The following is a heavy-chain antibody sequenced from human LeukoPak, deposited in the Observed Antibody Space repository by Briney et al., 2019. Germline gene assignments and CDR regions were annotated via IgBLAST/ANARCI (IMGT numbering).Heavy chain of an antibody. CDR3: ARAASGTSRDY. J-gene: IGHJ4*02. CDR1: GFTFSTYW. V-gene: IGHV3-7*04. D-gene: IGHD6-13*01. CDR2: IKQDGSEK. Sequence: GGSLRLSCAASGFTFSTYWMNWVRQAPGKGLEWVANIKQDGSEKYYVDSVKGRFTISRDNAKNSLYLQMGSLRTEDTAVYYCARAASGTSRDYWGQGTLLTVSS.